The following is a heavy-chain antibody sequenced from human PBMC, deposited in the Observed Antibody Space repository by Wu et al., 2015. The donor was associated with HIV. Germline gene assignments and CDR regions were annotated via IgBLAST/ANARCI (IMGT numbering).Heavy chain of an antibody. CDR1: GYTFNDYY. Sequence: QVQLVQSGAEVKKPGASMKVSCKASGYTFNDYYIQWVRQVPGQGLEWMGWINPNSGGTNYAQNFEDRVTMTRDTSITTAYMELSSLRSDDTAVYYCARDKRGYDVLTGYYIYFDYWGQGTLVTSPQ. CDR3: ARDKRGYDVLTGYYIYFDY. V-gene: IGHV1-2*02. J-gene: IGHJ4*02. D-gene: IGHD3-9*01. CDR2: INPNSGGT.